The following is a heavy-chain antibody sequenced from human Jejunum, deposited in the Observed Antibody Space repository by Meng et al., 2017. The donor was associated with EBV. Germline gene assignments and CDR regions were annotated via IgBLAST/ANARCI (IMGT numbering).Heavy chain of an antibody. V-gene: IGHV4-61*08. CDR2: IYNNEST. CDR3: ARDQNGSYFAY. J-gene: IGHJ4*02. D-gene: IGHD1-26*01. Sequence: QRQQPESGPVLVRPSVTLSLTGTVSGGSVSSGGYYWSWIRQPPGKGLEWIGYIYNNESTNYKSSLKSRVTISADTSKNQFSLRLSSVTAADTAVYYCARDQNGSYFAYWGQGTLVTVSS. CDR1: GGSVSSGGYY.